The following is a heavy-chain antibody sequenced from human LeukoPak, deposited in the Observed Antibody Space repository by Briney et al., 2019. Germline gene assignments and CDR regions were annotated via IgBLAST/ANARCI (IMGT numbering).Heavy chain of an antibody. V-gene: IGHV3-48*04. CDR2: IRSSSETI. CDR3: ASSDCTNGVCYGDY. CDR1: GFTFSSYG. D-gene: IGHD2-8*01. J-gene: IGHJ4*02. Sequence: PGGSLRLSCAASGFTFSSYGMTWVRQAPGKGLEWVSYIRSSSETIYYADSVKGRFIISRDNAKNSLYLQMNSLRAEDTAVYYCASSDCTNGVCYGDYWGQGTLVTVSS.